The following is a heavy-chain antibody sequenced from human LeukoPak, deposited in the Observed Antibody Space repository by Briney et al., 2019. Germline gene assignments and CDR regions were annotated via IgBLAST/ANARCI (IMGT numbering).Heavy chain of an antibody. V-gene: IGHV4-59*06. Sequence: SETLSLTCTVSGASISSYYWSWIRQHPGKGLEWIGYIYYSGSTYYNPSLKSRVTISVDTSKNQFSLKLSSVTAADTAVYYCARIGSLFYYYGMDVWGQGTTVTVSS. J-gene: IGHJ6*02. CDR1: GASISSYY. CDR3: ARIGSLFYYYGMDV. D-gene: IGHD2/OR15-2a*01. CDR2: IYYSGST.